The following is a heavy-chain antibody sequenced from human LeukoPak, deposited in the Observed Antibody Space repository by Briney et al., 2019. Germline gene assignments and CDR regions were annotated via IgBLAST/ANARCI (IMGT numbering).Heavy chain of an antibody. D-gene: IGHD1-26*01. CDR2: LGHDGNYI. V-gene: IGHV3-33*08. CDR1: GFTFSSYA. Sequence: GGSLRLSCAASGFTFSSYAMSWVRQAPGKGLEWVAVLGHDGNYIYYGDSVKGRFTISRDNSKNTLYLQMNSLRAEDTAVYFCARDRGSHYLDYWGQGTLVTVSS. CDR3: ARDRGSHYLDY. J-gene: IGHJ4*02.